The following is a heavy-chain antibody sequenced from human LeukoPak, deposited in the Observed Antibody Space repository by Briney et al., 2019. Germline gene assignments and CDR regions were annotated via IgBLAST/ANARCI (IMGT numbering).Heavy chain of an antibody. Sequence: SQTLSLTCTVSGGSISSGSYYWSWIRQPAGKGLEWIGRIYTSGSTNYNPSLKSRVTISVDRSKNQFSLKLSSVTAADTAVYYCARLSMVRGAPDYWGQGTLVTVSS. V-gene: IGHV4-61*02. J-gene: IGHJ4*02. CDR3: ARLSMVRGAPDY. CDR1: GGSISSGSYY. CDR2: IYTSGST. D-gene: IGHD3-10*01.